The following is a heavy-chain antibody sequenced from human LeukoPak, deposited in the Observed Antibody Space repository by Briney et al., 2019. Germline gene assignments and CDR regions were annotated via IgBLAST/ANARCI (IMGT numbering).Heavy chain of an antibody. V-gene: IGHV3-13*01. CDR2: IGTAGNT. J-gene: IGHJ4*02. D-gene: IGHD3-22*01. Sequence: GGSLRLSCAASGFTFSSYDMHWVRQATGKGLEWVSAIGTAGNTYYPGSVKGRFTISRENAKNSLYLQMNSLRAGDTAVYYCARGRDSSGWDFDYWGQGTLVTVSS. CDR1: GFTFSSYD. CDR3: ARGRDSSGWDFDY.